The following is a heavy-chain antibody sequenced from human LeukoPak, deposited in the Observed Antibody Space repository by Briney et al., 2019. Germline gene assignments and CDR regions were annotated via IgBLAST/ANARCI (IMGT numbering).Heavy chain of an antibody. CDR1: GLTFDEYA. V-gene: IGHV3-9*01. J-gene: IGHJ4*02. D-gene: IGHD3/OR15-3a*01. CDR3: AKVGIFGLVTYYFDY. CDR2: ISRNSGLI. Sequence: GGSLRLSCAVSGLTFDEYAMHWVRQAPGKGLEWVSGISRNSGLIDYADSVKGRFTISRDNAKNSLYLQMNSLKAEDTAFYYCAKVGIFGLVTYYFDYWGQGTLVIVSS.